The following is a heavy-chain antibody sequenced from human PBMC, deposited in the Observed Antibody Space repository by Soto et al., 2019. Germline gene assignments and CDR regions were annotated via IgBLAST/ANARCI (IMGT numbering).Heavy chain of an antibody. CDR2: IWYDGSNK. CDR3: ARAHNRGDWSAP. Sequence: QVQLVESGGGVVQPGRSLRLSCAASGFTFSSYGMHWVRQAPGKGLEWVAVIWYDGSNKYYADSVKGRFTISRDNSKNTLNLQMNSRRAEDTAVYYCARAHNRGDWSAPWGQGPLVTVSS. J-gene: IGHJ5*02. D-gene: IGHD1-1*01. V-gene: IGHV3-33*01. CDR1: GFTFSSYG.